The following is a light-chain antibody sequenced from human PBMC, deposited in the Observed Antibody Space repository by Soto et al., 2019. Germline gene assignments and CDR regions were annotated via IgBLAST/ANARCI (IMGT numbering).Light chain of an antibody. CDR2: DAY. V-gene: IGKV3D-20*02. CDR1: QSVSSSY. CDR3: QQRHMWPIT. J-gene: IGKJ5*01. Sequence: EIVLTPSPGTLSLSPVERATLSGMASQSVSSSYFAWYQQKPGQAPRLLIYDAYNRATGIPPRFSGSGSGTDFTLTISSLEPEDSAVYYCQQRHMWPITFGQGTRLEIK.